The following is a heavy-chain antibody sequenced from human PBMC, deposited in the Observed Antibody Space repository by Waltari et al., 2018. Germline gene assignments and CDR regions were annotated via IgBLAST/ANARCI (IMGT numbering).Heavy chain of an antibody. Sequence: QVQLQQWGAGLLKPSETLSLTCAVYGGSFSGYSWSWIRQPPGKGLEWIGEINHSGSTNYNPSLKSRVTISVDTSKNQFSLKLSSVTAADTAVYYCARLPPYYYDSSGYYRWGYDYWGQGTLVTVSS. CDR2: INHSGST. V-gene: IGHV4-34*01. D-gene: IGHD3-22*01. J-gene: IGHJ4*02. CDR1: GGSFSGYS. CDR3: ARLPPYYYDSSGYYRWGYDY.